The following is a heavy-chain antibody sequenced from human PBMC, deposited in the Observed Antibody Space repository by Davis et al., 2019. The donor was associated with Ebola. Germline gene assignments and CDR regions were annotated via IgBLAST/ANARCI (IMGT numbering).Heavy chain of an antibody. Sequence: ASVTVSCKASGYTFTGYYMHWVRQAPGQGLEWMGWINPNSGGTNYAQKFQGWVTMTRDTSISTAYMELSRLRSDDTAVYYCARGRDRLLWFGELEDWGQGTLVTVSS. CDR1: GYTFTGYY. V-gene: IGHV1-2*04. J-gene: IGHJ4*02. CDR3: ARGRDRLLWFGELED. D-gene: IGHD3-10*01. CDR2: INPNSGGT.